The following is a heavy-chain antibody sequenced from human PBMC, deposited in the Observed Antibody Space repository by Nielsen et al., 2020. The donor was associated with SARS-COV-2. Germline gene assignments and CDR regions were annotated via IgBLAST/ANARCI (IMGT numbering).Heavy chain of an antibody. CDR1: GFTFSSYA. Sequence: GESLKISCAASGFTFSSYAMSWVRQAPGKGLEWVSAISGSGGSTYYADSVKGRFTISRDNAKNSLYLQMNSLRDEDTAVYYCACIAAAGTVDYWGQGTLVTVSS. J-gene: IGHJ4*02. CDR3: ACIAAAGTVDY. V-gene: IGHV3-23*01. CDR2: ISGSGGST. D-gene: IGHD6-13*01.